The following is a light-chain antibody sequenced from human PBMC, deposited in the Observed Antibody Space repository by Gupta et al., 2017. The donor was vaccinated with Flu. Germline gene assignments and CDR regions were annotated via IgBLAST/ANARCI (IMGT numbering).Light chain of an antibody. Sequence: SYELTQPPSVSVSPGQTASITCSGAKLGTKFVCWYQQKPGQSPVLVIYQDRKRPSGVPDRFSGSNSGNKATLTISGTQAMDEADYHCQAWDSSTVIFGGGTKMTVL. CDR2: QDR. CDR1: KLGTKF. J-gene: IGLJ2*01. CDR3: QAWDSSTVI. V-gene: IGLV3-1*01.